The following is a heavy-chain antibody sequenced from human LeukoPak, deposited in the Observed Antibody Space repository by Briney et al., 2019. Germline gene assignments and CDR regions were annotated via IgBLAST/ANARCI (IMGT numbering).Heavy chain of an antibody. CDR2: INHSGST. CDR1: GGSISSSSYY. V-gene: IGHV4-39*07. J-gene: IGHJ4*02. Sequence: KPSETLSLTCTVSGGSISSSSYYWGWIRQPPGKGLEWIGEINHSGSTNYNPSLKSRVTISVDTSKNQFSLKLSSVTAADTAVYYCARVRGYYGSGSYQDYWGQGTLVTVSS. D-gene: IGHD3-10*01. CDR3: ARVRGYYGSGSYQDY.